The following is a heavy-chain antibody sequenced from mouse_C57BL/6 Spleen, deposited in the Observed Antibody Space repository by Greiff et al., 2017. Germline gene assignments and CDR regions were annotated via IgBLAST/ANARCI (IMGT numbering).Heavy chain of an antibody. D-gene: IGHD2-4*01. Sequence: VQRVASAGGLVPPKGSLILSCAASCFTINTYAMPWVRQAPGKGLEWVARIRSKSSNYATYYADSVKDRFNISMDASQSMLSLQMNNLKTEDADMYYCVRDYYDYGGFAYWGQGTLVTVSA. CDR2: IRSKSSNYAT. CDR3: VRDYYDYGGFAY. J-gene: IGHJ3*01. V-gene: IGHV10-3*01. CDR1: CFTINTYA.